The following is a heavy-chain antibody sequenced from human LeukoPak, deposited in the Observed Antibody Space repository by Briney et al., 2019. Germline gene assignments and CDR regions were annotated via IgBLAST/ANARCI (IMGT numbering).Heavy chain of an antibody. CDR2: ISAYNGNT. D-gene: IGHD4-17*01. Sequence: ASVKVSCKASGYTFTSYGISWVRQAPGQGLEWMGWISAYNGNTNYAQKLQGRVTMTTDTPTSTAYMELRSLRSDDTAVYYCARGYTVTGNWYFDLWGRGTLVTVSS. CDR3: ARGYTVTGNWYFDL. V-gene: IGHV1-18*01. CDR1: GYTFTSYG. J-gene: IGHJ2*01.